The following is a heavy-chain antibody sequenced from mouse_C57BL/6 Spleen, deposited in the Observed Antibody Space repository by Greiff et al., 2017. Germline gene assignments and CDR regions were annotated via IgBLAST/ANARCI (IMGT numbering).Heavy chain of an antibody. CDR2: IDPSDSYT. Sequence: VQLQQSGAELVMPGASVKLSCKASGYTFTSYWMHWVKQRPGQGLEWIGEIDPSDSYTNYNQKFKGKSTLTVDKSSSTAYMQLSSLTSEDSAVYYCANGNYGYFDYWGQGTTLTVSS. CDR1: GYTFTSYW. D-gene: IGHD2-1*01. J-gene: IGHJ2*01. V-gene: IGHV1-69*01. CDR3: ANGNYGYFDY.